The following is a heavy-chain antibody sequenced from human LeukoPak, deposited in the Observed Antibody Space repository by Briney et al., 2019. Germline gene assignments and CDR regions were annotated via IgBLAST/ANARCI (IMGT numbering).Heavy chain of an antibody. D-gene: IGHD3-3*01. V-gene: IGHV3-23*01. Sequence: GGSLRLSCAASGFTLSNYGLSWVRQAPGKGLEWVSGITGSGGSTYYADSVKGRFTISRDNSKNTLYLQMNSLRAEDTAIYYCARDERLLSFLKWGQGTLVTVSS. J-gene: IGHJ4*02. CDR2: ITGSGGST. CDR1: GFTLSNYG. CDR3: ARDERLLSFLK.